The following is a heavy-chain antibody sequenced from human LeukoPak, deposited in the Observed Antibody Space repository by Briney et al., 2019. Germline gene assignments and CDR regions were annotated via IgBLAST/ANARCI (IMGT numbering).Heavy chain of an antibody. Sequence: PGGSLRLSCAASGFTFSSYSMHWVRQAPGKGLEWVAFIRYDGSNKYYADSVKGRFTISRDNSKNTLYLQMNSLRAEDTAVYYCAKDRASGYSYGYVDYWGQGTLVTVSS. D-gene: IGHD5-18*01. CDR3: AKDRASGYSYGYVDY. J-gene: IGHJ4*02. CDR2: IRYDGSNK. V-gene: IGHV3-30*02. CDR1: GFTFSSYS.